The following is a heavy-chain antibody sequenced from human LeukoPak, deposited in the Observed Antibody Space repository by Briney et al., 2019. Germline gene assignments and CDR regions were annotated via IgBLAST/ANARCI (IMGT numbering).Heavy chain of an antibody. V-gene: IGHV3-66*01. CDR3: ATLAVAGAENAFDF. D-gene: IGHD6-19*01. Sequence: PGGSLRLSCAASGITVSSNYMSWVRQAPGKGLEWVSVIYGGGSTYYADSVKGRFTTSGDNSKNTLYLQMNSLRAEDTAVYYCATLAVAGAENAFDFWGLGTMVTVSS. CDR1: GITVSSNY. CDR2: IYGGGST. J-gene: IGHJ3*01.